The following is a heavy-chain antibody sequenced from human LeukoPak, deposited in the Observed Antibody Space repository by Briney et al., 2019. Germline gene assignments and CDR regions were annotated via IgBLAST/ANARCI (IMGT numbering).Heavy chain of an antibody. Sequence: GGSLRLSCAASGFTFSSYAMSWVRQAPGKGLEWVSAISGSGGSTYYADSVKGRFTISRDNSKNTLYLQMNTLRAEDTAVYYCAKGLSYSSSSPAVYWGQGTLDTVSS. CDR1: GFTFSSYA. CDR3: AKGLSYSSSSPAVY. CDR2: ISGSGGST. D-gene: IGHD6-6*01. V-gene: IGHV3-23*01. J-gene: IGHJ4*02.